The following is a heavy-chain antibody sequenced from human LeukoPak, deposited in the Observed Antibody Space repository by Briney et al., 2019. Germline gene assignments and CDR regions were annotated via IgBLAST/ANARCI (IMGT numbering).Heavy chain of an antibody. CDR1: GGSFSGYY. CDR3: ARGSRGTRIAAAGTHDY. Sequence: PSETLSLTCAVSGGSFSGYYWSWIRQPPGKGLEWIGEINHSGSTTSNPSLKSRVTITLDKSKQQFRLTLSSVHAADTAVYYCARGSRGTRIAAAGTHDYWSQGTLVTVSS. V-gene: IGHV4-34*01. J-gene: IGHJ4*02. CDR2: INHSGST. D-gene: IGHD6-13*01.